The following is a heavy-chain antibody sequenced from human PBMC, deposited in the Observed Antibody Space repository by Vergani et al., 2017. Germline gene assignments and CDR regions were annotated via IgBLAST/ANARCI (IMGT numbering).Heavy chain of an antibody. CDR3: ARFCTNGVCYINSDY. CDR1: GFTFSSYS. D-gene: IGHD2-8*01. J-gene: IGHJ4*02. Sequence: EVQLVESGGGLVKPGGSLRLSCAASGFTFSSYSMNWVRQAPGKGLEWVSSISSSSSYIYYADSVKGRFPISRDNAKNSLYLQMNSLRAEDTAVYYCARFCTNGVCYINSDYWGQGTLVTVSS. CDR2: ISSSSSYI. V-gene: IGHV3-21*01.